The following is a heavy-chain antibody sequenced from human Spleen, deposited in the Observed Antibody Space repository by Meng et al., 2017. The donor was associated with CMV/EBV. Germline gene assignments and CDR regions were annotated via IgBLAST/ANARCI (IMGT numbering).Heavy chain of an antibody. J-gene: IGHJ3*01. CDR2: IYYSGTT. D-gene: IGHD2-2*01. CDR3: ARRPAAKIAFDV. Sequence: GSGGPISSGDYYWSWIRKPPGKGLEWIGYIYYSGTTYYHPSLKSRVTISLDTSKNQFSLKLTSVTAADTAVYYCARRPAAKIAFDVWGQGTVVTVSS. V-gene: IGHV4-30-4*08. CDR1: GGPISSGDYY.